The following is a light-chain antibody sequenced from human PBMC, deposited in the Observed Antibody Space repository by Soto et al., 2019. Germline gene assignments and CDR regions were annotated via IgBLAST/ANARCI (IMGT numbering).Light chain of an antibody. CDR2: GAS. CDR3: HQPGNSHHT. CDR1: QSVRGSY. V-gene: IGKV3-20*01. J-gene: IGKJ4*01. Sequence: EIVLTQSPGTLSLSPGERATLSCRASQSVRGSYLAWYQQKPGQAPRLLIYGASSGATGIPDRFVGSGSETDFTLTIYRLEHEDFQVHYCHQPGNSHHTFGGGTKVDSK.